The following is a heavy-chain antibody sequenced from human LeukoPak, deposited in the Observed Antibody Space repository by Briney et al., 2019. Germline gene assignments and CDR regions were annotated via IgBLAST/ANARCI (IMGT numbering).Heavy chain of an antibody. D-gene: IGHD3-10*01. CDR3: AREGYYGSGSPPSLYFDY. V-gene: IGHV3-30-3*01. CDR1: GFTFRNYV. Sequence: GFLRLSCAASGFTFRNYVIHWVRQAPGKGLEWVAVTSSDLNVKLYADSVKGRFTISRDNSRSTLYLQMNSLRPEDTAIYYCAREGYYGSGSPPSLYFDYWGQGTLVTVSS. CDR2: TSSDLNVK. J-gene: IGHJ4*02.